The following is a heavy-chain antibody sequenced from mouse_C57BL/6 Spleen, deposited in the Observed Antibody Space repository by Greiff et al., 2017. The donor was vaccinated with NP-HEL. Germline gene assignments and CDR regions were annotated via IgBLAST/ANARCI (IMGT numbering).Heavy chain of an antibody. V-gene: IGHV3-6*01. CDR2: ISYDGSN. D-gene: IGHD1-1*01. J-gene: IGHJ2*01. CDR3: AREGIYYYGSSPN. Sequence: ESGPGLVKPSQSLSLTCSVTGYSITSGYYWNWIRQFPGNKLEWMGYISYDGSNNYNPSLKNRISITRDTSKNQFFLKLNSVTTEDTATYYCAREGIYYYGSSPNWGQGTTLTVSS. CDR1: GYSITSGYY.